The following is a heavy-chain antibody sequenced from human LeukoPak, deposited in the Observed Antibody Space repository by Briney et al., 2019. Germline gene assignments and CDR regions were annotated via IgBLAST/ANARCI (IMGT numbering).Heavy chain of an antibody. J-gene: IGHJ4*02. V-gene: IGHV4-38-2*01. D-gene: IGHD2-2*01. CDR1: GYSISSGYY. Sequence: SETLSLTCAVSGYSISSGYYWGWIRQPSGKGLEWIGSIYHSGSTYYNPSLKSRVTISVDTSKNQFSLKLSSVTAADTAVYYCARLHCSSTSCYLYIDYWGQGTLVTVSS. CDR2: IYHSGST. CDR3: ARLHCSSTSCYLYIDY.